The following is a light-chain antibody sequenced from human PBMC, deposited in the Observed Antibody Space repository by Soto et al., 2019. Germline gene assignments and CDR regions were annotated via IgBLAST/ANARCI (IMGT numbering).Light chain of an antibody. CDR2: RTS. CDR3: QQYNNWPRAT. V-gene: IGKV3-15*01. CDR1: QSISSN. J-gene: IGKJ4*01. Sequence: DIVLTQSPGTLSLSPGDRATLSCRASQSISSNLAWYQQKPGQAPRLLMFRTSSRATGFPARFSGSGSGTEFNLTISSLQSEDFGVYYCQQYNNWPRATFGGGTKVDIK.